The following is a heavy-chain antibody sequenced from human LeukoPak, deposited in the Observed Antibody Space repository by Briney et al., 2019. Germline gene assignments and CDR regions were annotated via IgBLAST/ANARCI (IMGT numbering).Heavy chain of an antibody. V-gene: IGHV4-34*01. Sequence: KPSETLSLTCAVYGGSFSGCYWSWIRQPPGKGLEWIGEINHSGSTNYNPSLKSRVTISVDTSKNQFSLKLSSVTAADTAVYYCARGYCSGGSCYSYYYYNYMDVWGKGTTVTVSS. CDR3: ARGYCSGGSCYSYYYYNYMDV. CDR1: GGSFSGCY. J-gene: IGHJ6*03. CDR2: INHSGST. D-gene: IGHD2-15*01.